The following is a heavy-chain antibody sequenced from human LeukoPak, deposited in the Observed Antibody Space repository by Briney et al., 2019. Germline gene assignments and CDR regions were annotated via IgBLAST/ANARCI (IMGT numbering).Heavy chain of an antibody. J-gene: IGHJ4*02. CDR1: GFTVSSNY. V-gene: IGHV3-53*01. D-gene: IGHD4-17*01. CDR3: AKGGVYGDYYFDY. Sequence: GGSLRLSCAASGFTVSSNYMSWVRQAPGKGLEWVSLIYSGGSTYYADSVKGRFTISGDNSKNTVYLQMNSLRAEDTALYYCAKGGVYGDYYFDYWGQGTLVTVSS. CDR2: IYSGGST.